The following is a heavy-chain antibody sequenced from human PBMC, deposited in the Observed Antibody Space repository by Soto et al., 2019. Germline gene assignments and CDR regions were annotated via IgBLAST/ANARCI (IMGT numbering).Heavy chain of an antibody. CDR1: GFTVSSNY. V-gene: IGHV3-53*01. CDR2: IYSGGST. Sequence: EVQLVESGGGLIQPGGSLRLSCAASGFTVSSNYMSWVRQAPGKGLEWVSVIYSGGSTYYADSVKGRFTISRDNSKNTLYLQMNSLRAEDTAVYYCAIDRPYYDILTGYYKGDAFDIWGQGTMVTVSS. CDR3: AIDRPYYDILTGYYKGDAFDI. J-gene: IGHJ3*02. D-gene: IGHD3-9*01.